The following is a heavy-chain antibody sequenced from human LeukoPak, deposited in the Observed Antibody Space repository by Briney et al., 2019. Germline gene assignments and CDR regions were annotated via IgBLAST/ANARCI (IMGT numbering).Heavy chain of an antibody. D-gene: IGHD3-22*01. CDR1: GGSFSGYY. CDR2: INHSGST. J-gene: IGHJ4*02. V-gene: IGHV4-34*01. Sequence: SETLSLTCAVYGGSFSGYYGSWIRQPPGKGLEWIGEINHSGSTNYNPSLKSRVTISVDTSKNQFSLKLSSVTAADTAVYYCARGPPYYYDSSGYGWGQGTLVTVSS. CDR3: ARGPPYYYDSSGYG.